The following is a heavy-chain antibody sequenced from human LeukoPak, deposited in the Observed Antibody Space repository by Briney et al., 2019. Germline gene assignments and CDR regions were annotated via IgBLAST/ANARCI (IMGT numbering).Heavy chain of an antibody. CDR1: GFTVSSNY. D-gene: IGHD5-24*01. CDR2: IYSGGTT. Sequence: GGSLRLSCAASGFTVSSNYMTWVRQAPGKGLEWVSVIYSGGTTYHADSVKGRFSISRDNSKNTVYLQMNSLRAEDTAVYHSARVSGNGCLDYWGQGTLVTVSS. V-gene: IGHV3-53*01. J-gene: IGHJ4*02. CDR3: ARVSGNGCLDY.